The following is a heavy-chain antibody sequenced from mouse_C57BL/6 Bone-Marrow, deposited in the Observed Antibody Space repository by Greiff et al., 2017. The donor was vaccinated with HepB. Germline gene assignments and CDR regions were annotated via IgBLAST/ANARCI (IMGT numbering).Heavy chain of an antibody. CDR3: ARHDDYNWYFDV. CDR1: GFTFSSYG. Sequence: DVMLVESGGDLVKPGGSLKLSCAASGFTFSSYGISWVRQTPDKRLEWVATISSGGSYTYYPDSVKGRFTISRDNAKNTLYLQMSSLKSEDTAMYYCARHDDYNWYFDVWGTGTTVTVSS. J-gene: IGHJ1*03. CDR2: ISSGGSYT. V-gene: IGHV5-6*02. D-gene: IGHD2-3*01.